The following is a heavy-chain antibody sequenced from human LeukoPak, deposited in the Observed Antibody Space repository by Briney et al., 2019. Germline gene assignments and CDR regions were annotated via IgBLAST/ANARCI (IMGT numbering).Heavy chain of an antibody. J-gene: IGHJ6*03. D-gene: IGHD3-3*01. CDR1: GGSLNSYY. V-gene: IGHV4-59*01. Sequence: ESLSLTCSASGGSLNSYYLSWLRQPPGKGLEWIGYIYYSGSTNYNPSLKSRVTISVDTSKNQFSLKLSSVTAADTAVYYCARPQTGRFWSGRYGDYYYMDVWGKGTTVTVSS. CDR3: ARPQTGRFWSGRYGDYYYMDV. CDR2: IYYSGST.